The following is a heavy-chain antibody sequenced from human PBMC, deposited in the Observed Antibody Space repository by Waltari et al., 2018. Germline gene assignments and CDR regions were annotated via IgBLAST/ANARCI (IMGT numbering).Heavy chain of an antibody. Sequence: QVQLVQSGAEVKKPGSSVKVSCKASGGTFSSYAISWVRQAPGQGLEWMGGIIPIFGTANYAQKFQGRVTMTRDTSISTAYMELSRLRSDDTAVYYCARRVGSYKYPLDYWGQGTLVTVSS. J-gene: IGHJ4*02. D-gene: IGHD3-10*01. V-gene: IGHV1-69*05. CDR1: GGTFSSYA. CDR2: IIPIFGTA. CDR3: ARRVGSYKYPLDY.